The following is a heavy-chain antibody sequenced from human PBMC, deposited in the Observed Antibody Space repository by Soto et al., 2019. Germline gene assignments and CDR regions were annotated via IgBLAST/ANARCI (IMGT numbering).Heavy chain of an antibody. CDR2: ISWNSGSI. CDR3: AKDTGPNSIAAARSYFDY. Sequence: PGGSLRLSCAASGFTFDDYAMHWVRQAPGKGPEWVSGISWNSGSIGYADSVKGRFTISRDNAKNSLYLQMNSLRAEDTALYYCAKDTGPNSIAAARSYFDYWGQGALVTVSS. CDR1: GFTFDDYA. J-gene: IGHJ4*02. D-gene: IGHD6-13*01. V-gene: IGHV3-9*01.